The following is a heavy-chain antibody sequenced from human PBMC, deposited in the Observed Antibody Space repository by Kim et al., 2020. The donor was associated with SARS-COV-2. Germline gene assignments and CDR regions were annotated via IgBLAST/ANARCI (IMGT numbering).Heavy chain of an antibody. J-gene: IGHJ6*02. CDR3: AKSMSASWRHGMDV. CDR1: GFTFNNYA. Sequence: GGSLRLSCTASGFTFNNYAMSWVRQAPGKGLEWVSSIGSSGITTFYADSVKGRFTISRDNSKNTLYLQMNSLRADDTAVYYCAKSMSASWRHGMDVWGQGTTVTVSS. V-gene: IGHV3-23*01. D-gene: IGHD2-2*01. CDR2: IGSSGITT.